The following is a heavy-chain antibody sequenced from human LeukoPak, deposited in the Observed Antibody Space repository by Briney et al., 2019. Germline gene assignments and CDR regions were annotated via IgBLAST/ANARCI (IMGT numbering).Heavy chain of an antibody. CDR2: MRGSGGST. J-gene: IGHJ2*01. V-gene: IGHV3-23*01. D-gene: IGHD1-1*01. CDR3: AKEAGPTSYWYFDL. CDR1: GFTFSNYV. Sequence: QTGGSLRLSCAASGFTFSNYVMSWVRQAPGKGLEWVSGMRGSGGSTYYADSVKGRFTISRENSKNTLYLQMNSLRAEDMAVYYCAKEAGPTSYWYFDLWGRGSLVTVSS.